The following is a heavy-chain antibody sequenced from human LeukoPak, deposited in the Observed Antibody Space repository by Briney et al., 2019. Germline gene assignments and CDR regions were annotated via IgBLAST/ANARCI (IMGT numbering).Heavy chain of an antibody. D-gene: IGHD6-19*01. CDR1: GYTLTELS. J-gene: IGHJ4*02. CDR3: ARDLRIAVAGNLGY. V-gene: IGHV1-24*01. Sequence: ASVKVSCKVSGYTLTELSMHWVRQAPGKGLEWMGGFDPEDGETIYAQKLQGRVTMTTDTSTSTAYMELRSLRSDDTAVYYCARDLRIAVAGNLGYWGQGTLVTVSS. CDR2: FDPEDGET.